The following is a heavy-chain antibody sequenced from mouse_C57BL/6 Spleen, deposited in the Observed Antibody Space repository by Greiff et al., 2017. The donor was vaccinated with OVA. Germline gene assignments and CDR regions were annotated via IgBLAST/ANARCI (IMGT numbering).Heavy chain of an antibody. CDR2: IHPNSGST. V-gene: IGHV1-64*01. CDR1: GYTFTSYW. CDR3: ASWDGYCYAMDD. J-gene: IGHJ4*01. D-gene: IGHD2-3*01. Sequence: QVQLQQPGAELVKPGASVKLSCKASGYTFTSYWMHWVKQRPGQGLEWIGMIHPNSGSTNYNEKFKSKATLTVDKSSSTAYMQLSSLTSEDSAVYCGASWDGYCYAMDDWGQGTSVTVSS.